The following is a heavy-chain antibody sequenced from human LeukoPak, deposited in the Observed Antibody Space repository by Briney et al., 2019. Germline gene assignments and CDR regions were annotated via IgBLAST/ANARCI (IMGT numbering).Heavy chain of an antibody. CDR3: ARGGYGYYDSRFVWFDP. J-gene: IGHJ5*02. V-gene: IGHV4-30-2*01. Sequence: SETQSLTCAVSGGSISSGGYSGSWIRQPPGKGLEWIGYIYHSGSTYYNPSLKSRVTISVDRSKNQFSLKLSSVTAADTAVYYCARGGYGYYDSRFVWFDPWGQGTLVTVSS. CDR2: IYHSGST. CDR1: GGSISSGGYS. D-gene: IGHD3-22*01.